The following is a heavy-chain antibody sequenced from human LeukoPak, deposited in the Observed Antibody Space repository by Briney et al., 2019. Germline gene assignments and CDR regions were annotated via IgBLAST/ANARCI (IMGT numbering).Heavy chain of an antibody. Sequence: PGGSLRLSCAASGFTFSSYWMHWVRQAPGKGLVWVSRINSDGVSTSYADSVKGRLTISRDNAKNTLYLQMNSLRDEDTAVYYCASIIAVAEDYWGQGTLVTVSS. CDR3: ASIIAVAEDY. J-gene: IGHJ4*02. D-gene: IGHD6-19*01. CDR1: GFTFSSYW. CDR2: INSDGVST. V-gene: IGHV3-74*01.